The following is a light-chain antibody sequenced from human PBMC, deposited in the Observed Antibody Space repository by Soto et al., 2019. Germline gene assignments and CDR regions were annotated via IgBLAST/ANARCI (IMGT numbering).Light chain of an antibody. J-gene: IGKJ2*01. CDR1: QSIGTY. Sequence: DAEMTPSPSSLSASDGDSVTITCRASQSIGTYLDWYQHKPGKAPKLLIYAASSLQSGVPSRFSGSGSGTDFTLTISSLQPEDFATYYCQESHSTFGQGTKVDIK. CDR2: AAS. V-gene: IGKV1-39*01. CDR3: QESHST.